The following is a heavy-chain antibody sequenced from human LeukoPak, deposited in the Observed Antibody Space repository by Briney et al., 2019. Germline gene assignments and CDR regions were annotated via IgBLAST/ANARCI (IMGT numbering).Heavy chain of an antibody. Sequence: GASVKVSCKASGYTLTDFYMRWVRQAPGQGLEYLGWINPKSGDTDYAQKFQGRVKMTRDTSNSTVYMELSSLTSDDTAVYYCARGTRDIVLVPTALRSWFDPWGQGTLVTVSS. CDR3: ARGTRDIVLVPTALRSWFDP. CDR1: GYTLTDFY. D-gene: IGHD2-2*01. J-gene: IGHJ5*02. V-gene: IGHV1-2*02. CDR2: INPKSGDT.